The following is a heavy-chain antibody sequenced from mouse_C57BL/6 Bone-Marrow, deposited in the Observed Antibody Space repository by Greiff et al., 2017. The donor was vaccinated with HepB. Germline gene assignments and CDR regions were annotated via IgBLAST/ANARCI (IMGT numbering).Heavy chain of an antibody. CDR3: ARQGAMVTTGYYYAMDY. CDR1: GFTFSDYY. CDR2: ISNGGGST. Sequence: DVHLVESGGGLVQPGGSLKLSCAASGFTFSDYYMYWVRQTPEKRLEWVAYISNGGGSTYYPDTVKGRFTISRDNAKNTLYLQMSRLKSEDTAMYYCARQGAMVTTGYYYAMDYWGQGTSVTVSS. D-gene: IGHD2-2*01. V-gene: IGHV5-12*01. J-gene: IGHJ4*01.